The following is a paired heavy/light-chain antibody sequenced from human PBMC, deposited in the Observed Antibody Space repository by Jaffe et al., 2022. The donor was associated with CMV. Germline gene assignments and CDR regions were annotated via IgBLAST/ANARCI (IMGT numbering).Light chain of an antibody. CDR2: EDS. CDR1: ALPKKY. CDR3: YSTDSSGNHRV. J-gene: IGLJ3*02. Sequence: SYELTQPPSLSVSPGQTARITCSGDALPKKYASWYQQKSGQAPVLVIFEDSHRPSGIPERFSGSSSGTKATLTISGAQVEDEADYYCYSTDSSGNHRVFGGGTKVTVL. V-gene: IGLV3-10*01.
Heavy chain of an antibody. Sequence: EVELEESGGGLVWPGGSLRLSCAASGFTFDEYAMNWVRQVPGKGLEWVSTISWNGDKIDSADSVKGRFTISRDNAMNSLYLLMNSLRPEDTAIYFCVRDGHGTLTPYFDVWGQGTLVTVSS. CDR3: VRDGHGTLTPYFDV. J-gene: IGHJ4*02. D-gene: IGHD1-26*01. CDR1: GFTFDEYA. CDR2: ISWNGDKI. V-gene: IGHV3-9*01.